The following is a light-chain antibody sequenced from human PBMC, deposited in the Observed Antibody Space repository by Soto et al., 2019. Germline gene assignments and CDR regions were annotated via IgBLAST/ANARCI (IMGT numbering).Light chain of an antibody. V-gene: IGKV1-39*01. CDR2: AAA. CDR3: QQTHSTIHS. Sequence: IQMTQSPSSLAASVGDTITISCRASQDIERYLNWYQKKEGRAPQLLMFAAANLESGVPSRFRGSGSGTDFTLTISGLQPEDFATYYCQQTHSTIHSFGQGTKVDIK. CDR1: QDIERY. J-gene: IGKJ2*01.